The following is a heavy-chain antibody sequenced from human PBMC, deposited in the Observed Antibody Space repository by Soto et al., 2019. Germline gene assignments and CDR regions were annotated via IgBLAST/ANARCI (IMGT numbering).Heavy chain of an antibody. CDR1: GDTFTSYY. V-gene: IGHV1-46*01. CDR2: INPHGGST. J-gene: IGHJ4*02. D-gene: IGHD3-3*01. Sequence: ASVKVSCKAPGDTFTSYYLNWVRQAPGQGLEWMGVINPHGGSTKYAQKFQGRVTMTRDTSRSTVYMELRSLMSDDTAIYYCARSSGGNFGIIIEGPNIAYFFDYWGQGTLVTVSS. CDR3: ARSSGGNFGIIIEGPNIAYFFDY.